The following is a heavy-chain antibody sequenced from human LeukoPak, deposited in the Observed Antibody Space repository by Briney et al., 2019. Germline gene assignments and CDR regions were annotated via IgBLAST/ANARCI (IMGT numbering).Heavy chain of an antibody. V-gene: IGHV4-61*02. CDR1: GGSISSGSYY. J-gene: IGHJ4*02. CDR2: IYTSGST. CDR3: ARDRYYGSGTLIDY. Sequence: SETLSLTCTVSGGSISSGSYYWSWIRQPAGKGLEWIGRIYTSGSTNYNPSLKSRVTISVDTSKNQFSLKLSSVTAADTAVYYRARDRYYGSGTLIDYWGQGTLVTVSS. D-gene: IGHD3-10*01.